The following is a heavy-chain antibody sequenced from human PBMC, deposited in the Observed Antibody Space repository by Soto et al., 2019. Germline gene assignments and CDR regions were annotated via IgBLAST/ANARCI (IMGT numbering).Heavy chain of an antibody. Sequence: EMQLVETGGGLIQPGGSLRLSCAASGFTVSDDHMSWFRQAPGKGPEWVSVIYYGGTTYYADSVQGRFTISRDKSKNTLYLQMNDLRADDTAVYYCAREAAGFDIWGQGTMVTVSS. J-gene: IGHJ3*02. V-gene: IGHV3-53*02. CDR1: GFTVSDDH. CDR2: IYYGGTT. CDR3: AREAAGFDI.